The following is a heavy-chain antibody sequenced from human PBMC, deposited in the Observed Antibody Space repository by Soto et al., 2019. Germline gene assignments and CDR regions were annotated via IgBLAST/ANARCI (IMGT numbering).Heavy chain of an antibody. Sequence: QVQLQQWGAGPLRPLETLSLTCGVSGGSFSGYYWAWIRQSPGKGLEWIGEINDRGSINYNPSLKSRVSISVDTSKNHYSLNLRSVTAADXXXXXXXXXSHDILPGPPWVWYFDLWGXXTLVTVSS. D-gene: IGHD3-9*01. V-gene: IGHV4-34*01. CDR3: XXXSHDILPGPPWVWYFDL. CDR2: INDRGSI. J-gene: IGHJ2*01. CDR1: GGSFSGYY.